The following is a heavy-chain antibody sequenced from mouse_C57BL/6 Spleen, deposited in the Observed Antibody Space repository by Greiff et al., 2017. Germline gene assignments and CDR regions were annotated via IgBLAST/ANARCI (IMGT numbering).Heavy chain of an antibody. CDR2: IHPSDSDT. D-gene: IGHD1-1*01. J-gene: IGHJ4*01. CDR3: AIRGITTVVDHVSYYAMDD. V-gene: IGHV1-74*01. CDR1: GYTFTSYW. Sequence: QVQLQQPGAELVKPGASVKVSCKASGYTFTSYWMHWVKQRPGQGLEWIGRIHPSDSDTNYTHKFKGKATLTVDKSSSTAYMQLSSLTSEDSAVYYCAIRGITTVVDHVSYYAMDDWGQGTSVTVSS.